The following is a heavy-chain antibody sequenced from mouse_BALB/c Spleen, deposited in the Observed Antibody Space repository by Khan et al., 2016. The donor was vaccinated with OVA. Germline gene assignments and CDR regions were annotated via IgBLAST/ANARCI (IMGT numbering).Heavy chain of an antibody. CDR2: INPSNGYT. CDR1: GYTFTSYT. J-gene: IGHJ3*01. Sequence: QVQLKESGAELARPGASVQMSCKASGYTFTSYTIHWIKLRPGQGLEWIGYINPSNGYTNYNQKFKDKATLTADKSSTTAYMQLSSLTSDDCAVYNCVRNGADYGSEGWYDYRGKETLITVTA. CDR3: VRNGADYGSEGWYDY. V-gene: IGHV1-4*01. D-gene: IGHD2-4*01.